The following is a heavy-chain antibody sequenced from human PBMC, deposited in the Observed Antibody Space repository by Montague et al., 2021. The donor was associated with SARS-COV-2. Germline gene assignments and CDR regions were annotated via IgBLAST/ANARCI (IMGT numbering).Heavy chain of an antibody. J-gene: IGHJ4*02. V-gene: IGHV6-1*01. Sequence: SAISGDSVSSTSAAWNWIRQSPSRGLEWLGRTYFTSKWSSEYALSVKSRLIISPDTSKNQFSLRLMSVTPDDTAVYYCARAYCSSTSCYPIDCWSQGTLVTVSS. CDR3: ARAYCSSTSCYPIDC. CDR2: TYFTSKWSS. CDR1: GDSVSSTSAA. D-gene: IGHD2-2*01.